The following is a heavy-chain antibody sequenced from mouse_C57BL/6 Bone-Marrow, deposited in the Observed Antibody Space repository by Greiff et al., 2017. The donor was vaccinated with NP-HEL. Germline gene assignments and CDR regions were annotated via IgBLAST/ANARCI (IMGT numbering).Heavy chain of an antibody. J-gene: IGHJ4*01. D-gene: IGHD1-1*01. Sequence: QVQLQQPGAELVKPGASVKLSCKASGYTFTSYWMHWVKQRPGRGLEWIGRIDPNSGGTKYNEKFKSKATLTVDKPSSTAYMQLSSLTSEDSAIYYCERLDYGSSYGAMDYWGQGTSVTVSS. CDR2: IDPNSGGT. CDR1: GYTFTSYW. CDR3: ERLDYGSSYGAMDY. V-gene: IGHV1-72*01.